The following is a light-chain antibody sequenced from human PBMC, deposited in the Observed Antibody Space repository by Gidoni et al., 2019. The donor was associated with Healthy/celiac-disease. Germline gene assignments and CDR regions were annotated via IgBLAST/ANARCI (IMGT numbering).Light chain of an antibody. V-gene: IGKV1-5*03. J-gene: IGKJ1*01. Sequence: DIQMTQSPPTLSASVGDRVTITCRASQSISSWLAWYQQKPGKAPKLLIYKASSLESGVPSRFSGSGSGTEFTLTISSLQPDDFATYYCQQYNSWTFGQGTKVEIK. CDR1: QSISSW. CDR2: KAS. CDR3: QQYNSWT.